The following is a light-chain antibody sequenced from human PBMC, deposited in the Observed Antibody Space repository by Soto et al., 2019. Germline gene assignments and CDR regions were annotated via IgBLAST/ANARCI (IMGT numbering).Light chain of an antibody. CDR2: DVT. CDR3: RSYTSSSTHYV. Sequence: QSVLTQPASVSGSPGQSITISCTGTSSDVGGYNYVSWYQQHPVKAPKLMIYDVTNRPSGVSDRFSGSKSGNTASLTISGLQAEDEADYYCRSYTSSSTHYVFGTGTKVTVL. J-gene: IGLJ1*01. V-gene: IGLV2-14*01. CDR1: SSDVGGYNY.